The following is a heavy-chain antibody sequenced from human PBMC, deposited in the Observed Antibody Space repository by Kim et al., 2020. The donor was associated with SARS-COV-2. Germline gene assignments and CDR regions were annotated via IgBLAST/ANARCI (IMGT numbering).Heavy chain of an antibody. J-gene: IGHJ4*02. CDR2: T. D-gene: IGHD3-10*01. V-gene: IGHV3-66*03. CDR3: ARGLGGDSGDY. Sequence: TNYANSVKGRFTISRDNSKNTLYLQMSSLRAEDTAVYYCARGLGGDSGDYWGQGTLVTVSS.